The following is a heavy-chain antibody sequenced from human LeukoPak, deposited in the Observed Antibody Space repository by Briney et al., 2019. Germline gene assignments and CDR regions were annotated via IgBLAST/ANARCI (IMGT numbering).Heavy chain of an antibody. CDR3: ARARRWLQSTPDY. CDR2: ISSNGGST. J-gene: IGHJ4*02. D-gene: IGHD5-24*01. V-gene: IGHV3-64*01. CDR1: GFTFSSYA. Sequence: HPVGSLRLSCAASGFTFSSYAMHWVRQAPGKGLEYVSAISSNGGSTYYGNSVKGRFTISRDNSKNTLYLQMGGLRAEDMAVYYCARARRWLQSTPDYWGQGTLVTVSS.